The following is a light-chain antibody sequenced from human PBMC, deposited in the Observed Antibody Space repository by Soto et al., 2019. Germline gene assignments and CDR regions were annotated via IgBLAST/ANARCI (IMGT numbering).Light chain of an antibody. CDR2: DAS. CDR1: QSVSSRY. CDR3: QQRSNWPIT. J-gene: IGKJ5*01. Sequence: EIVLTQSPATLSLSPGETAALSCRASQSVSSRYLAWYQQKSGQAPRLLVYDASNRATGIPARFSGSGSGTDFTLTISSLEPEDFAVYYCQQRSNWPITFGQGTRLEIK. V-gene: IGKV3-11*01.